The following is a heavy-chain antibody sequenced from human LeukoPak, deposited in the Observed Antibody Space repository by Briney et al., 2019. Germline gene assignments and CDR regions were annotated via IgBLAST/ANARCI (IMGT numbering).Heavy chain of an antibody. CDR3: AKDQRFGDLDDY. CDR2: ISGTGVTA. J-gene: IGHJ4*02. CDR1: GFIFNNYA. Sequence: PGGSLRLSCAASGFIFNNYAMSWVRQAPGKGLEWVSSISGTGVTAYYADSVKGRFAISRDNSKNTLYLQMSGLRAEDTALYYCAKDQRFGDLDDYRGQGTLVTVSS. V-gene: IGHV3-23*01. D-gene: IGHD3-10*01.